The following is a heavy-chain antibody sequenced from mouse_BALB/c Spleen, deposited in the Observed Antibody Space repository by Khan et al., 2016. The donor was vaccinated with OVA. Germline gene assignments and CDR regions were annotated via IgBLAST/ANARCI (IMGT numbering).Heavy chain of an antibody. CDR2: ISYSGST. J-gene: IGHJ4*01. CDR1: GYSITSDYA. V-gene: IGHV3-2*02. D-gene: IGHD1-1*01. CDR3: VRWNYYGYAMDY. Sequence: EVQLQESGPGLVKPSQSLSLTCTVTGYSITSDYAWNWIRQFPGNKLEWMGYISYSGSTSYNPSLKSRISITRDTSKNQFFLQLNSVTTEDTATYYCVRWNYYGYAMDYWGQGTSVTVSS.